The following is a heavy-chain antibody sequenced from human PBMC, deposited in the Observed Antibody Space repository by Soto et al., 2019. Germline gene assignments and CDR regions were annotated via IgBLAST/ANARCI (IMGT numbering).Heavy chain of an antibody. CDR3: ARERLSTGYCSGGSCYTPYNWFDP. CDR2: ISSSGSTI. D-gene: IGHD2-15*01. V-gene: IGHV3-48*03. CDR1: GFTFCSYE. Sequence: GGSLRLSCAASGFTFCSYEMNWVRQAPGKGLEWVSYISSSGSTIYYADSVKGRFTISRDNAKNSLYLQMNSLRAEDTAVYYCARERLSTGYCSGGSCYTPYNWFDPWGQGTLVTVSS. J-gene: IGHJ5*02.